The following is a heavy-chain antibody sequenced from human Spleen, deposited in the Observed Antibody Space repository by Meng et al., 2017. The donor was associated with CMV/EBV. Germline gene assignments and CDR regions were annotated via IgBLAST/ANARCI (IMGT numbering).Heavy chain of an antibody. V-gene: IGHV3-21*01. Sequence: GESLKISCAASGFIFSSYGMNWVRQAPGKGLEWVSSASGSSGFIYYADSVRGRFTISRDNAKNSLYLQMNSLRAEDTAVYYCAKDRVDCSSTSCYDYGMDVWGQGTTVTVSS. CDR1: GFIFSSYG. CDR2: ASGSSGFI. D-gene: IGHD2-2*01. CDR3: AKDRVDCSSTSCYDYGMDV. J-gene: IGHJ6*02.